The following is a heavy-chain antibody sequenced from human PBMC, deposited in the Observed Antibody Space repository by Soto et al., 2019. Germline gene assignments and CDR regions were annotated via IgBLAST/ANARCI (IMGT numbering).Heavy chain of an antibody. V-gene: IGHV3-23*01. Sequence: EVQLLESGGDLVQPGGSLRLSCAASGFTFTSYAMSWIRQAPGKGLEWVSAITGGGDNTYYSDSVKGSFTISRDNSKNHPYLQMNSLRAEATAFYYCTQDGGSRDWLTVNWGQGTLVTVSS. CDR3: TQDGGSRDWLTVN. CDR2: ITGGGDNT. CDR1: GFTFTSYA. D-gene: IGHD3-9*01. J-gene: IGHJ4*02.